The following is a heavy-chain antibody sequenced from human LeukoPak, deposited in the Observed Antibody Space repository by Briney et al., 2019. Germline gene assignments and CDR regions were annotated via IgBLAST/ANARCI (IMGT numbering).Heavy chain of an antibody. CDR1: GFTFSSYA. CDR2: IKQDGSEK. J-gene: IGHJ4*02. V-gene: IGHV3-7*03. CDR3: ARDPRGGYGGNSGLDY. Sequence: PGGSLRLSCAASGFTFSSYAMSWVRQAPGKGLEWVANIKQDGSEKCFVDSVKGRFTISRDNAKNSLYLQMNSLRAEDTAVYYYARDPRGGYGGNSGLDYWGQGTLVTVSS. D-gene: IGHD4-23*01.